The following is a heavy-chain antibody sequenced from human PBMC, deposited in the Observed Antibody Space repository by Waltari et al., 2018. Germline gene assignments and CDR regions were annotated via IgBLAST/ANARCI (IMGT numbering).Heavy chain of an antibody. J-gene: IGHJ3*01. CDR2: RKQDGSEK. CDR3: ARDRFYYDSPSDHPDDAFDV. CDR1: GFPFSNYW. D-gene: IGHD3-22*01. Sequence: EVQLVESGGGLVQPGGSLRLSCAASGFPFSNYWMSWVRQAPGKGLEWVANRKQDGSEKYYVDSVKGRFTVSRDNSKNSLYLQMNSLRAEDTALYYCARDRFYYDSPSDHPDDAFDVWGQGTTVTVSS. V-gene: IGHV3-7*01.